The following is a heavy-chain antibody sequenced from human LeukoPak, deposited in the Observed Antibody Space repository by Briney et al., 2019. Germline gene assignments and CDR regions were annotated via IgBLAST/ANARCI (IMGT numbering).Heavy chain of an antibody. J-gene: IGHJ4*02. CDR1: GGTFSSYA. D-gene: IGHD3-22*01. V-gene: IGHV1-69*13. CDR2: IIPIFGTA. Sequence: GASVKVSCKASGGTFSSYAISWVRQAPGQGLEWMGGIIPIFGTANYAQKFQGRVTITADESTSTAYMELSSLRSEDTAVYYCARFPHYYDSSGYYPPYDYWGQGTLVTVSS. CDR3: ARFPHYYDSSGYYPPYDY.